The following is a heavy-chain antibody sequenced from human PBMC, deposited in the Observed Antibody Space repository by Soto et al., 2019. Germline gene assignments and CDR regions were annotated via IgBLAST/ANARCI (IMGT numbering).Heavy chain of an antibody. J-gene: IGHJ3*02. Sequence: ASVKVSCKASGYTFTSYYMHWVRQAPGQGLEWMGIINPSGGSTSYAQKFQGRVTMTRDTSTSTVYMELSSLRSEDTAVYYCARDRIPYYYDSSGYAGHDAFDIWGQGTMVNVS. CDR3: ARDRIPYYYDSSGYAGHDAFDI. D-gene: IGHD3-22*01. CDR1: GYTFTSYY. CDR2: INPSGGST. V-gene: IGHV1-46*01.